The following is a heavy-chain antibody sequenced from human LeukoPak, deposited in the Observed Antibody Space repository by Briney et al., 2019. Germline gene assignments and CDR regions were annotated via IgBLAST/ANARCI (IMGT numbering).Heavy chain of an antibody. V-gene: IGHV3-30*04. CDR1: GFTFSSYA. D-gene: IGHD2-15*01. J-gene: IGHJ6*02. Sequence: GGSLRLSCAASGFTFSSYAMHWVRQAPGKGLEWVAVISYDGSNKYYADSVKGRFTISRDNSKNTLYLQMNSLRAEDTAVYYCARDPSIVVVVAATPYYYYGMDVWGQGTTATVSS. CDR3: ARDPSIVVVVAATPYYYYGMDV. CDR2: ISYDGSNK.